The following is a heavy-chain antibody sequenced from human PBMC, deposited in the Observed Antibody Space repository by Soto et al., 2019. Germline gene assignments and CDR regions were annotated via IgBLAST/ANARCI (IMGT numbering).Heavy chain of an antibody. J-gene: IGHJ3*02. D-gene: IGHD6-19*01. Sequence: GGSLILSCAASGFTFSSYWMSWVRQAPGKGLEWVANIKQDGSEKYYVDSVKDRFTISRDNAKNSVYLQMNSLRAEDTAVYYCARHSTWGAVSAFDIWGQGTMVTVSS. V-gene: IGHV3-7*03. CDR1: GFTFSSYW. CDR3: ARHSTWGAVSAFDI. CDR2: IKQDGSEK.